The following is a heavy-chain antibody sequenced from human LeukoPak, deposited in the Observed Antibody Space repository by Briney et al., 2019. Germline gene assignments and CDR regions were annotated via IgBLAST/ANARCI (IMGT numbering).Heavy chain of an antibody. CDR2: IFYSGTT. J-gene: IGHJ4*02. CDR1: GGSISSSSYY. CDR3: ARTRNWSDGDY. Sequence: PSETLSLTCTVSGGSISSSSYYWGWIRQPPGKGLEWIGSIFYSGTTYYNPSLKSRVTISVDTSKNQFSLKLSSVTAADTAVYYCARTRNWSDGDYWGQGTLVTVSS. V-gene: IGHV4-39*07. D-gene: IGHD1-1*01.